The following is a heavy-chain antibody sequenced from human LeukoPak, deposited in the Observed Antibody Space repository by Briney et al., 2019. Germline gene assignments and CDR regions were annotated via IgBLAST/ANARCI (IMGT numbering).Heavy chain of an antibody. CDR3: TKDHTWIQLWYES. CDR1: GVTFNTYV. CDR2: ISGSGGNT. J-gene: IGHJ5*02. D-gene: IGHD5-18*01. Sequence: PGGSLRLSCAASGVTFNTYVMTWVRQAPGKGLEWVSAISGSGGNTYYADSVKGRFTISRDNSKNTLSLQMYSLRAEDTAVYFCTKDHTWIQLWYESWGQGTLVTVSS. V-gene: IGHV3-23*01.